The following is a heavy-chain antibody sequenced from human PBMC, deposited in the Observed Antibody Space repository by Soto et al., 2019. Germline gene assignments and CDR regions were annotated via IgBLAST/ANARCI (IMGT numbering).Heavy chain of an antibody. CDR3: ARVRSGITIFGVVAYHFDI. J-gene: IGHJ3*02. CDR2: IIPIFGTA. Sequence: SVKVSCKASGGTFSSYAISWVLQAPGQGLEWMGGIIPIFGTANYAQKFQGRVTITADESASTAYMELSSLRSEDTAVYYCARVRSGITIFGVVAYHFDIWGQGTMVTVSS. D-gene: IGHD3-3*01. CDR1: GGTFSSYA. V-gene: IGHV1-69*13.